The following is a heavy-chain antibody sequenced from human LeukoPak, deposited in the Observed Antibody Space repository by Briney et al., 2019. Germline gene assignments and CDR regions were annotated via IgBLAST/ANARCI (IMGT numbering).Heavy chain of an antibody. J-gene: IGHJ4*02. D-gene: IGHD3-22*01. V-gene: IGHV1-58*02. Sequence: TSVKVSCKASGFTFTSSAMQWVRQARGQRLEWIGWIVVGSGNTNYAQKFQERVTITRDMSTSTAYMELSSLRSEDTAVYYCAAPGYYDSSGYSIWGQGTLVTVPS. CDR2: IVVGSGNT. CDR3: AAPGYYDSSGYSI. CDR1: GFTFTSSA.